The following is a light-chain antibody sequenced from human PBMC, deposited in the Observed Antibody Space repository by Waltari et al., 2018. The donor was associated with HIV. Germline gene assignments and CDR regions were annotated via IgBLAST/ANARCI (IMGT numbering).Light chain of an antibody. CDR2: VAS. V-gene: IGKV1D-12*01. J-gene: IGKJ5*01. Sequence: DIQMTQSPSSVSASVGDRVTLTCRAAQGISTLLALYQQKPGKAPKLLISVASNSQAVVPSRFSGGGSGTTFTLVISNVQADDFATYFCQQTNNFTFTFGQGTRLEIK. CDR3: QQTNNFTFT. CDR1: QGISTL.